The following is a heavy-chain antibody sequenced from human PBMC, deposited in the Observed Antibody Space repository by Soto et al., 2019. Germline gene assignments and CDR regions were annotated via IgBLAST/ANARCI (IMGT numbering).Heavy chain of an antibody. J-gene: IGHJ4*02. V-gene: IGHV4-30-2*01. D-gene: IGHD4-17*01. CDR3: ASGLVTTLHY. CDR1: GGSISSGGYS. CDR2: IYHSGST. Sequence: QLQLQESGSGLVKPSQTLSLTCAVSGGSISSGGYSWSWIRQPPGKGLEWIGYIYHSGSTYYNPSRKGLVPISVDRSKNQFSLKLSSVTAADTAVYYCASGLVTTLHYWGQGTLVTVSS.